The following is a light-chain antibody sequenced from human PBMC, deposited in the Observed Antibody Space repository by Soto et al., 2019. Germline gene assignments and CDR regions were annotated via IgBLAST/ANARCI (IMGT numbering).Light chain of an antibody. CDR3: QQYGHSPPIT. Sequence: EIVLTQSPGTLSLSPGERATLSCRASQSLSRSYLAWYRQKPGQAPRLLIYDASSRATGIPDRFSGSGSGTDFTLTISRLEPEDFAVYYCQQYGHSPPITLGQGTRLEIK. V-gene: IGKV3-20*01. CDR1: QSLSRSY. CDR2: DAS. J-gene: IGKJ5*01.